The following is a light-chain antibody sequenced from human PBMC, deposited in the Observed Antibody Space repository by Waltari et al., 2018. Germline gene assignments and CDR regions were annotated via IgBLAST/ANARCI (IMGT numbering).Light chain of an antibody. CDR2: YVS. J-gene: IGLJ2*01. CDR3: SSYISSSTLEL. CDR1: SSHVGGYNY. V-gene: IGLV2-14*03. Sequence: QSALTQPASVSGSPGQSITISCTGTSSHVGGYNYVSCYQQHPGKAPKPMIFYVSNRPSVVSNCFSGSKSGNTASLTISGLQAEDEADYYCSSYISSSTLELFGGGTSLTVL.